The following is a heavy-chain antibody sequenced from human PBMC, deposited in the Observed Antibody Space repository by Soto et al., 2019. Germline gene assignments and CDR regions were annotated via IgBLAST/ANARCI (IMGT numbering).Heavy chain of an antibody. CDR3: ARGGYSYGYAYYYYGMAV. Sequence: EVQLVESGGGLVQPGGSLRLSCAASGFTFSSYEMNWVRQAPGKGLEWVSYISSSGSTIYYADSVKGRFTISRDNAKNSLYLQMNSLRAEDTAVYYCARGGYSYGYAYYYYGMAVWGQGTTVTVSS. V-gene: IGHV3-48*03. CDR2: ISSSGSTI. J-gene: IGHJ6*02. CDR1: GFTFSSYE. D-gene: IGHD5-18*01.